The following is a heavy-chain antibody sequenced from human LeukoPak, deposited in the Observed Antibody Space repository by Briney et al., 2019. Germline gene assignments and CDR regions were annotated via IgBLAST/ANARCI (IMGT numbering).Heavy chain of an antibody. CDR2: IKQDGSEK. J-gene: IGHJ4*02. CDR3: AKETYGSSYYFDY. D-gene: IGHD3-10*01. Sequence: GGSLRLSCAASGFTFSSYWMSWVRQAPGKGLEWVANIKQDGSEKYYVDSVKGRFTISRDNAKNSLYLQMNSLRAEDTALYYCAKETYGSSYYFDYWGQGTLVTVSS. CDR1: GFTFSSYW. V-gene: IGHV3-7*03.